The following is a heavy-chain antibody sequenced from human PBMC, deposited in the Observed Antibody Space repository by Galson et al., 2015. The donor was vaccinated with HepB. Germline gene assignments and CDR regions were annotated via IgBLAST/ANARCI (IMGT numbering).Heavy chain of an antibody. CDR1: GFTFSDYY. V-gene: IGHV3-11*06. CDR2: ISPSTLYT. Sequence: SLRLSCAASGFTFSDYYMSWIRQAPGKGLEWLSYISPSTLYTNYADSVKGRFTVSRDNAKNSLNRQMNSLRAEDTAVYYCARVADADYGDHTHFDSWGQGTLVTVSS. CDR3: ARVADADYGDHTHFDS. D-gene: IGHD4-17*01. J-gene: IGHJ4*02.